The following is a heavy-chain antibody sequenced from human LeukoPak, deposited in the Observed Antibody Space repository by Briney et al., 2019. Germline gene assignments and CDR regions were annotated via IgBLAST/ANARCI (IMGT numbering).Heavy chain of an antibody. CDR1: GFTFSSYA. V-gene: IGHV3-23*01. D-gene: IGHD6-13*01. CDR3: AKASIAAADEDFDY. CDR2: ISGSGGTT. J-gene: IGHJ4*02. Sequence: GGSLRLSCAASGFTFSSYAMSWVRQAPGKGLEWVSAISGSGGTTYYADSVKGRCTISRDNSKNTLYLQMNSLRAEDTAVYYCAKASIAAADEDFDYWCQGTLATVTS.